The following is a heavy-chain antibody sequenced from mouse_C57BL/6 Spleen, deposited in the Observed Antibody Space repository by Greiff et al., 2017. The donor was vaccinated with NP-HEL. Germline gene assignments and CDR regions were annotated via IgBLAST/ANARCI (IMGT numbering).Heavy chain of an antibody. J-gene: IGHJ2*01. Sequence: QVTLKESGAELVRPGASVTLSCKAPGYTFTDYEMHWVKQTPVHGLEWIGAIDPETGGTAYNQKFKGKAILTADKSSSTAYMELRSLTSEDSAVYYCTRVSYYFDYWGQGTTLTVSS. CDR2: IDPETGGT. D-gene: IGHD6-2*01. CDR3: TRVSYYFDY. V-gene: IGHV1-15*01. CDR1: GYTFTDYE.